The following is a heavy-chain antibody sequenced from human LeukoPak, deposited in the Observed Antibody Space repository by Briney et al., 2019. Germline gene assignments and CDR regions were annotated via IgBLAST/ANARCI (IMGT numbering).Heavy chain of an antibody. J-gene: IGHJ4*02. V-gene: IGHV4-39*07. CDR2: VSYSGTV. CDR1: GVSISSDDYF. D-gene: IGHD3-10*01. Sequence: PSETLSLTCTVSGVSISSDDYFWGWIRQSPGKGLEWIASVSYSGTVYYNPSLESRVTISLDTSKNQFSLTMNSVTAADTALYYCARAGLSLGFGEVSFDYWGQGTLVTVSS. CDR3: ARAGLSLGFGEVSFDY.